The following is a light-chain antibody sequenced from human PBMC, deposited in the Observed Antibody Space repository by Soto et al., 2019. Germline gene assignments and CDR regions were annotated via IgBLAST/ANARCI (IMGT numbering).Light chain of an antibody. CDR2: AAS. J-gene: IGKJ1*01. CDR1: QDIRND. CDR3: QQYYSLTWT. V-gene: IGKV1-17*01. Sequence: DIQMTQSPSSLSASVGDRVTLTCRESQDIRNDLAWYQQKQGKAPELXIYAASTLQSGVPSRFSGSGSGTDFTLTISCLQSEDFATYYCQQYYSLTWTFGQGTKVDIK.